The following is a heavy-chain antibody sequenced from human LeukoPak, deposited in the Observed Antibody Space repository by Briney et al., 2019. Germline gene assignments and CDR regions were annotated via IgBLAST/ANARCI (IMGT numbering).Heavy chain of an antibody. Sequence: GGSLRLSCAVSGITLSNYGMSWVRQAPGKGLEWVAGISDSGGRTSYADSVKGRFTISRDNPKNTLYLQMNSLRAEDTAVYFCAKRGVVIRVILVGFHKEAYYFDSWGQGALVTVSS. CDR2: ISDSGGRT. J-gene: IGHJ4*02. CDR1: GITLSNYG. CDR3: AKRGVVIRVILVGFHKEAYYFDS. D-gene: IGHD3-22*01. V-gene: IGHV3-23*01.